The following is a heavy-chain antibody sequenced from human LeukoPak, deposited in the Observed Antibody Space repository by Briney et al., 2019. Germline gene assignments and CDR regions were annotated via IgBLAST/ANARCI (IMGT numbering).Heavy chain of an antibody. D-gene: IGHD3-22*01. CDR2: TYYRSKWYN. CDR3: ARTPPGPYYYDSSGYPLSDAFDI. V-gene: IGHV6-1*01. CDR1: GDSVSSNSAS. J-gene: IGHJ3*02. Sequence: ASQTLSLTCAISGDSVSSNSASWNWIRQSPSGGLEWLGRTYYRSKWYNDYAVSVKGRIIINPDTSKNQFSLQLNSVTPEDTAVYYCARTPPGPYYYDSSGYPLSDAFDIWGQGTMVTVSS.